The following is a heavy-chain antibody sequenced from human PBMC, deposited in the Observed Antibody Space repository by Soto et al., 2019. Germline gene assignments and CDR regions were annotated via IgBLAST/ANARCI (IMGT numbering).Heavy chain of an antibody. J-gene: IGHJ1*01. V-gene: IGHV3-23*01. Sequence: GGSLRLPCAASGFTFSSYAMSWVRQAPGKGLEWVSAISGSGGSTYYADSVKGRFTISRDNSKNTLYLQMNSLRAEDTAVYYCAKDRRVSYQLESAYFQHWGQGTLVTVSS. CDR1: GFTFSSYA. D-gene: IGHD2-2*01. CDR2: ISGSGGST. CDR3: AKDRRVSYQLESAYFQH.